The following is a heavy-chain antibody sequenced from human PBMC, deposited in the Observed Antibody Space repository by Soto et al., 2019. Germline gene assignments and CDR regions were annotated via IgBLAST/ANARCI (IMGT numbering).Heavy chain of an antibody. V-gene: IGHV3-21*01. J-gene: IGHJ6*02. CDR1: GFTFSSYS. CDR2: ISSSSSYI. Sequence: GGSLRLSCAASGFTFSSYSMSWVRQAPGKGLEWVSSISSSSSYIYYADSVKGRFTISRDNAKNSLYLQMNSLRAEDTAVYYCARLPSTRAAEGYYYYYGMDVWGQGTTVTVSS. CDR3: ARLPSTRAAEGYYYYYGMDV. D-gene: IGHD6-13*01.